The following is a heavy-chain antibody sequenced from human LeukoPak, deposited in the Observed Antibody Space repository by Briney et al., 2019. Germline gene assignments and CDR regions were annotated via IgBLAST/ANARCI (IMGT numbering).Heavy chain of an antibody. V-gene: IGHV3-7*01. CDR3: SNKRDY. CDR1: GFTFSSHW. Sequence: GGSLRLSCAASGFTFSSHWMTWVRQAPGKGQEWVANTNEAGSGQDYGDSVKGRFTISRDNAKNSLYLQMNSLRVEDTAIYYCSNKRDYWGQGTLVTVSS. J-gene: IGHJ4*02. CDR2: TNEAGSGQ.